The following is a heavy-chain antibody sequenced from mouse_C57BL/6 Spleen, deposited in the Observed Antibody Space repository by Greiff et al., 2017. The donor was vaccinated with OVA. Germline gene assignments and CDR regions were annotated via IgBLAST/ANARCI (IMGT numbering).Heavy chain of an antibody. D-gene: IGHD4-1*01. CDR2: ISYDGSN. CDR1: GYSITSGYY. CDR3: ARDRANWDVGDFDY. Sequence: VQLKESGPGLVKPSQSLSLTCSVTGYSITSGYYWNWIRQFPGNKLEWMGYISYDGSNNYNPSLKNRISITRDTSKNQFFLKLNSVTTEDTATYYCARDRANWDVGDFDYWGQGTTLTVSS. J-gene: IGHJ2*01. V-gene: IGHV3-6*01.